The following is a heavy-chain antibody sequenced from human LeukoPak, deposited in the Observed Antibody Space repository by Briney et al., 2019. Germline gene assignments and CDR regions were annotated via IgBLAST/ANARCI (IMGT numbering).Heavy chain of an antibody. CDR2: SYYSGST. J-gene: IGHJ6*02. CDR3: ARGPDPVATLGPTTYGMDV. CDR1: GGSISSTTYY. V-gene: IGHV4-39*07. Sequence: SETLSLTCTVSGGSISSTTYYWGWIRQPPGKGLEWLGSSYYSGSTYYNPSLKSRVTISVDASKNQFSLKLSSVTAADTAVYYCARGPDPVATLGPTTYGMDVWGQGTTVTVSS. D-gene: IGHD5-12*01.